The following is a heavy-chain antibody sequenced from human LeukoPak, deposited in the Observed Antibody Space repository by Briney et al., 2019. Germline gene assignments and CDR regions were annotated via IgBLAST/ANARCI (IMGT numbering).Heavy chain of an antibody. V-gene: IGHV1-2*02. CDR1: GYTFTGYY. J-gene: IGHJ4*02. Sequence: ASVKVSCKASGYTFTGYYMHWVRQAPGQGLEWMGWTNPNSGGTNYAQKFQGRVTMTRDTSISTAYMELSRLRSDDTAVYYCARTVTTSLYYFDYWGQGTLVTVSS. D-gene: IGHD4-17*01. CDR3: ARTVTTSLYYFDY. CDR2: TNPNSGGT.